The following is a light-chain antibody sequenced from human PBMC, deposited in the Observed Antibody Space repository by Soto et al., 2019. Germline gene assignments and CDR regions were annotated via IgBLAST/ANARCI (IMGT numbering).Light chain of an antibody. V-gene: IGKV1-39*01. CDR3: QQSYAIPRT. J-gene: IGKJ1*01. CDR1: QTISTH. CDR2: AAS. Sequence: DILMTQSPSSLSASVGDSVTITFLASQTISTHLNWYQQKPGKAPNVLIYAASTLPTGVPSRLSGSGSGINFTLTITTLHPEDFATYYCQQSYAIPRTFGQGTKVDIK.